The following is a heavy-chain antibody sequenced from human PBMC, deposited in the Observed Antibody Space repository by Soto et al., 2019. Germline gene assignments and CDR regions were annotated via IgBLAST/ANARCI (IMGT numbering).Heavy chain of an antibody. J-gene: IGHJ4*02. D-gene: IGHD3-22*01. CDR2: INHSGST. Sequence: PSETLSLTCAVYGGSFSGYYWSWIRQPPGKGLEWIGEINHSGSTNYNPSLKGRVTISVDTSKNQFSLKLSSVTAADTAVYYCALQDYYDSRAFDYWGQGTLVTVSS. CDR3: ALQDYYDSRAFDY. CDR1: GGSFSGYY. V-gene: IGHV4-34*01.